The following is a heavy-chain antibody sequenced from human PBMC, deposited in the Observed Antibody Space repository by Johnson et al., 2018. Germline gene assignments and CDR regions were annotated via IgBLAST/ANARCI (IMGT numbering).Heavy chain of an antibody. CDR3: AAIFHGGDGMLAFDI. V-gene: IGHV3-49*03. CDR2: IRSTSFCGTT. CDR1: GFTFGDYA. D-gene: IGHD2-21*02. Sequence: VQLVESGGGLVQPGRSLRLSCTASGFTFGDYAMSWFRQAPGKGLEWVGFIRSTSFCGTTEYAASVQGRLTISRDDSQSIAYLQMNSLKTEDPAMYYCAAIFHGGDGMLAFDIWGRGTKVTVSS. J-gene: IGHJ3*02.